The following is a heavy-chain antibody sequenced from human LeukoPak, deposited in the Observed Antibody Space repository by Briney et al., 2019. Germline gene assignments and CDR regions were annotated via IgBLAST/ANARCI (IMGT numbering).Heavy chain of an antibody. Sequence: PGGSLRLSCAASGFTFSVYGMHWVRQAPGKGLEWVAFIHYDGSNKYYAASVKGRFTISRDNSKSTLYLKMNSLRAEDTAVYYCAKDHFMNYYDSSGYLFDYWGQGTLVTVSS. D-gene: IGHD3-22*01. CDR1: GFTFSVYG. J-gene: IGHJ4*02. CDR3: AKDHFMNYYDSSGYLFDY. V-gene: IGHV3-30*02. CDR2: IHYDGSNK.